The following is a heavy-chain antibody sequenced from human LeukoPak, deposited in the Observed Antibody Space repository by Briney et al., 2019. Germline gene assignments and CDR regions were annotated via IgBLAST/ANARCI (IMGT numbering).Heavy chain of an antibody. CDR1: HYTFSYYF. CDR2: ISDDGTSE. CDR3: ARVRAYPYNYSPRHWFNP. Sequence: PGRSLRLSCEGSHYTFSYYFMYWVRQAPGKELEWVAAISDDGTSEHYADSVKGRFTISRDNSKNSLYLQMNRLRTEDTAVYYCARVRAYPYNYSPRHWFNPWGQGTLVTVSS. V-gene: IGHV3-30*04. J-gene: IGHJ5*02. D-gene: IGHD5-24*01.